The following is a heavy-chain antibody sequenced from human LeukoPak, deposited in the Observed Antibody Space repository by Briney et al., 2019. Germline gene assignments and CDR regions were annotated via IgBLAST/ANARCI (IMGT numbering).Heavy chain of an antibody. CDR3: ARDNSSGWYGNSFDY. CDR2: IWYDGSNK. V-gene: IGHV3-33*01. J-gene: IGHJ4*02. CDR1: GFTFSSYG. D-gene: IGHD6-19*01. Sequence: PGRSLRLSCAASGFTFSSYGMHWVRQAPGKGLEWVAVIWYDGSNKYYADSVRDRFTISRDNSKNTLYLQMNSLRAEDTAVYYCARDNSSGWYGNSFDYWGQGTLVTVSS.